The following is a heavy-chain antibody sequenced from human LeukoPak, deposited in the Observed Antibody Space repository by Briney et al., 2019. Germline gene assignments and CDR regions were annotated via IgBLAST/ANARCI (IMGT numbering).Heavy chain of an antibody. CDR3: ARTSSIAAMEYYYYMDV. Sequence: SQTLSLTYAISGDSVSINSAAWNWIRQSPSRGLEWLGRTYYRSKWYNDYAVSVKSRITINPDTSKNQFSLQLNSVTPEDTAVYYCARTSSIAAMEYYYYMDVWGKGTTVTVSS. V-gene: IGHV6-1*01. CDR1: GDSVSINSAA. D-gene: IGHD6-6*01. J-gene: IGHJ6*03. CDR2: TYYRSKWYN.